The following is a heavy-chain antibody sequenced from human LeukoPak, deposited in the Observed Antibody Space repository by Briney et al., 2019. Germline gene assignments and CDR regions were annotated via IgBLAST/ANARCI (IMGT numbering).Heavy chain of an antibody. J-gene: IGHJ3*02. V-gene: IGHV3-7*01. CDR1: GFTFSSYW. CDR3: ARGGSGSWDAFDI. CDR2: IKQDGSEK. D-gene: IGHD3-10*01. Sequence: GGSLRLSCAASGFTFSSYWMSWVRPAPGKGLEWVANIKQDGSEKYYVDSVKGRFTISRDNAKNSLYLQMNSLRAEDTAVYYCARGGSGSWDAFDIWGQGTMVSVSS.